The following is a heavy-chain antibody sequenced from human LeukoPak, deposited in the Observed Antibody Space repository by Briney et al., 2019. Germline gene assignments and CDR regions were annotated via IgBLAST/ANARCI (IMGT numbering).Heavy chain of an antibody. J-gene: IGHJ4*02. V-gene: IGHV3-30*18. CDR3: AKAQDRRAVAGTVDY. Sequence: HAGGSLRLSCAASGFTFSSYGMHWVRQAPGKGLEWVAVISCDGSNKYYADSVKGRFTISRDNSKNTPYLQMNSLRAEDTAVYYCAKAQDRRAVAGTVDYWGQGTLVTVSS. CDR2: ISCDGSNK. D-gene: IGHD6-19*01. CDR1: GFTFSSYG.